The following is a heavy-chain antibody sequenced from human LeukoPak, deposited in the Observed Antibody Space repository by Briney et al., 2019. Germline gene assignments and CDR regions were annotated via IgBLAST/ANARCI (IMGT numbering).Heavy chain of an antibody. D-gene: IGHD3-22*01. Sequence: SETLSLTCTVSGDSISSYFWSWIRQPAGKGLEWIGRISTSGTTNYNASLKSRLTMSLDTSKHQFSLNLTSVTAADTAVYYCARDHSSGYPGAYYYYGMDGWGQGTTVTVSS. V-gene: IGHV4-4*07. CDR1: GDSISSYF. CDR2: ISTSGTT. CDR3: ARDHSSGYPGAYYYYGMDG. J-gene: IGHJ6*02.